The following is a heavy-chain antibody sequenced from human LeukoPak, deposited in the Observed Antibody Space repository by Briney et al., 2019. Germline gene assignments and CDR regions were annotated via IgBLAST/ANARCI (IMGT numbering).Heavy chain of an antibody. D-gene: IGHD3-10*01. CDR3: ARDDNGGYYYGSGSYSTDY. CDR2: IIPIFGTA. Sequence: ASVKVSCKASGGTFSSYAISWVRQAPGQGLEWMGGIIPIFGTANYAQKFQGRVTITADESTSTAYMELSSLRSEDTAVYYCARDDNGGYYYGSGSYSTDYWGQGTLVTVSS. V-gene: IGHV1-69*13. J-gene: IGHJ4*02. CDR1: GGTFSSYA.